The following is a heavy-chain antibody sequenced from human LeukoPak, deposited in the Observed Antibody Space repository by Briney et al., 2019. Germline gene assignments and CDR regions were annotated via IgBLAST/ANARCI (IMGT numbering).Heavy chain of an antibody. J-gene: IGHJ4*02. D-gene: IGHD3-3*01. V-gene: IGHV3-11*01. Sequence: GGSLRLSCAASGFTFSDYYMSWIRQAPGKGLEWVSYISSSGSTIYYADSVKGRFTISRDNAKNSLYLQMNSLRAEDTAVYYCARANPHYDFWSGYYAPNFDYWGQGTLVTVSS. CDR2: ISSSGSTI. CDR1: GFTFSDYY. CDR3: ARANPHYDFWSGYYAPNFDY.